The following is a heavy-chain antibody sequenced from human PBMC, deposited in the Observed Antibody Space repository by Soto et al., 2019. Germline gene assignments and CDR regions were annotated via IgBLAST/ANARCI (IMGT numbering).Heavy chain of an antibody. Sequence: GTLRLSCAASVLNVTSYTINWVRQAPGKRLEWLSSISSSGYIFSTDSVRGRFTISRDNAKNSVYLQINSLRAEDTAVYFCGRDCSGGSCYPGMDVWGQGTTVTVSS. CDR2: ISSSGYI. CDR1: VLNVTSYT. CDR3: GRDCSGGSCYPGMDV. V-gene: IGHV3-21*01. J-gene: IGHJ6*02. D-gene: IGHD2-15*01.